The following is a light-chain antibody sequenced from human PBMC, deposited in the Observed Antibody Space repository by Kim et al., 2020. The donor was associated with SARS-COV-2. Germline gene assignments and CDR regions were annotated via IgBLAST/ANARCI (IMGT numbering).Light chain of an antibody. CDR1: SSDIGGYNY. J-gene: IGLJ2*01. CDR2: DVS. CDR3: SSYTTTSALYV. Sequence: QSALTQPASVSGSPGQSITISCTGTSSDIGGYNYISWYQQQPGEAPKLMIFDVSNRPSGVSNRFSGSNSGNTASLTISGLQAEDEADYYCSSYTTTSALYVFGGGTQLTVL. V-gene: IGLV2-14*01.